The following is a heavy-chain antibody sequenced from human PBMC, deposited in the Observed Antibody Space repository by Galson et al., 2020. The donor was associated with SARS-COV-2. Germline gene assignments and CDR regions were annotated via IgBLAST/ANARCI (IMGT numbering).Heavy chain of an antibody. D-gene: IGHD3-22*01. Sequence: GESLKISCAASGFTFSNAWMSWVRQAPGKGPEWLGRIKSTTDGGTTDYAASVGDRFTISRDDSKNMLYLQMNSLKTEDTAVYYCSTEYDSSGYYPFDYWGQGTLVAVSS. CDR1: GFTFSNAW. V-gene: IGHV3-15*01. J-gene: IGHJ4*02. CDR3: STEYDSSGYYPFDY. CDR2: IKSTTDGGTT.